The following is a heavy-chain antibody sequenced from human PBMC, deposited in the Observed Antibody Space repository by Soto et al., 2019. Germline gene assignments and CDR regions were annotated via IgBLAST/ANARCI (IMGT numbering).Heavy chain of an antibody. Sequence: QVQLVESGGGVVQPGRSLRLSCAASGFTFSSYGMHWVRQAPGKGLEWVAIISYDGSNTYYADSVKGRFNIARDNSKNTLYLQMNSLRAEDTSVYYCAKGGGLSGSYYISSSYYFDYWGQGTLVTVSS. CDR1: GFTFSSYG. V-gene: IGHV3-30*18. CDR3: AKGGGLSGSYYISSSYYFDY. J-gene: IGHJ4*02. CDR2: ISYDGSNT. D-gene: IGHD1-26*01.